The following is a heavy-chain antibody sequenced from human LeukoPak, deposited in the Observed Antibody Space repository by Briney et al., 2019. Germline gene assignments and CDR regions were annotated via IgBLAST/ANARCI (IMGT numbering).Heavy chain of an antibody. Sequence: SGTLSLTCAVSGGSISSSNWWCWVRQPPGKGLEWIGEIYHSGSTNYNPSLKSRVTISVDKSKNQFSLKLSSVTAADTAVYYCARDHPRRGYSYGYNYYYGMDVWGQGTTVTVSS. J-gene: IGHJ6*02. V-gene: IGHV4-4*02. CDR1: GGSISSSNW. CDR2: IYHSGST. D-gene: IGHD5-18*01. CDR3: ARDHPRRGYSYGYNYYYGMDV.